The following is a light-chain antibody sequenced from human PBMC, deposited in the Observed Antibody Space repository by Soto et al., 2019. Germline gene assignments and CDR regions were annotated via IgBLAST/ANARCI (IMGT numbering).Light chain of an antibody. V-gene: IGKV3-20*01. Sequence: EIVLTQSSGTLSLSQGERATLSCRASQSVSSSYLAWYPQKPGQAPRLLIYGASSRATGIPDRFSGSGSGTDFTLTISRLEPEDFVVYYCQQYRSSPPTLGADTKVDIK. CDR2: GAS. CDR3: QQYRSSPPT. CDR1: QSVSSSY. J-gene: IGKJ4*01.